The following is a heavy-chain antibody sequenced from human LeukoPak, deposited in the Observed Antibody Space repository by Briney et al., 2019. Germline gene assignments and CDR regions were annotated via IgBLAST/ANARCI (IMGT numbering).Heavy chain of an antibody. CDR3: ARDYGSAPGWFDP. CDR1: GFTFSSYS. D-gene: IGHD3-10*01. J-gene: IGHJ5*02. CDR2: ISTSSSYI. Sequence: GGSLRLSCAASGFTFSSYSVNWVRQAPGKGLEWVSSISTSSSYIYYADSVKGRFTISRDNAKNSLYPQMNSLRAEDTAVYYCARDYGSAPGWFDPWGQGTLVTVSS. V-gene: IGHV3-21*01.